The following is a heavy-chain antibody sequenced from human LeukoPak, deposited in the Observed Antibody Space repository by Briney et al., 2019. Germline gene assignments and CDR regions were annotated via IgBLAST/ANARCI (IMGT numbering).Heavy chain of an antibody. Sequence: GGSLRLSCTASGFTGGLCLSSSSMSSVRLAPGKVLEWGSSISSVSSFIFYADSVKGRFTISRDNAKNSVFLHMNSLRAEDTALYYCARDQGNFTLTAVQWGQGTLVTVSS. CDR2: ISSVSSFI. D-gene: IGHD2-21*02. CDR1: GFTGGLCLSSSS. J-gene: IGHJ1*01. V-gene: IGHV3-21*06. CDR3: ARDQGNFTLTAVQ.